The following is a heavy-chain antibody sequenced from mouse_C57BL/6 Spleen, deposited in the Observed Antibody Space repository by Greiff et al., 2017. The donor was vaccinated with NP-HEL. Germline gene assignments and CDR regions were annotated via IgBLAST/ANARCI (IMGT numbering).Heavy chain of an antibody. D-gene: IGHD1-1*01. CDR1: GYTFTSYW. CDR2: IDPNSGGT. J-gene: IGHJ1*03. CDR3: ARGTTVEDWYFDV. V-gene: IGHV1-62-3*01. Sequence: VQLQQPGAELVKPGASVKLSCKASGYTFTSYWMHWVKQRPGRGLEWIGRIDPNSGGTKYNEKFKSKATLTVDTSSSTAYMELNSLTSEDSAVYYCARGTTVEDWYFDVWGTGTTVTVSS.